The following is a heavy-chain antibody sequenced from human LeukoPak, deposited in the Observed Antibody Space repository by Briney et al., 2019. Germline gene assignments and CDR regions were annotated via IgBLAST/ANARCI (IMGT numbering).Heavy chain of an antibody. CDR2: IYPGDSDT. V-gene: IGHV5-51*01. Sequence: GESLKISCKGSGYSFTSYWIGWVRQMPGKGLEWMGIIYPGDSDTRYSPSFQGQVTISADKSISTAYLQWSSLKASDTAMYYCARPGRGSDYYYGMDVWGQGTTVTVSS. D-gene: IGHD3-10*01. CDR1: GYSFTSYW. CDR3: ARPGRGSDYYYGMDV. J-gene: IGHJ6*02.